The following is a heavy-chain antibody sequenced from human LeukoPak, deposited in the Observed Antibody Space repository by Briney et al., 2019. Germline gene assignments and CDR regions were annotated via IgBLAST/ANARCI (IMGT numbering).Heavy chain of an antibody. CDR2: IIPIFGTA. D-gene: IGHD3-10*01. CDR1: GGTFSSYA. Sequence: SVKVSCKASGGTFSSYAISWVRQAPGQGLEWMGGIIPIFGTANYAQKFQGRVTITADESTSTAYMELSSLRSEDTAVYYCATAGGYYGSGGYWRGDKDYWGQGTLVTVSS. J-gene: IGHJ4*02. V-gene: IGHV1-69*01. CDR3: ATAGGYYGSGGYWRGDKDY.